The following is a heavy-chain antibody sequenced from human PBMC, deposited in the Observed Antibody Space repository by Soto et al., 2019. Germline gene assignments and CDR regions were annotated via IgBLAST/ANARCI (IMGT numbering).Heavy chain of an antibody. D-gene: IGHD6-6*01. J-gene: IGHJ6*02. Sequence: EVQLLESGGGLAQPGGSLTLSCAASGFTFSSYAMSWVRQAPGKGLEWVSAISGSGGSTHYADSVKARFTVSRDNSKNTLYLQMNSLRAEDTAVYYCAKVGGEQLGHYYYYGMDVWGQGTTVTVSS. V-gene: IGHV3-23*01. CDR2: ISGSGGST. CDR1: GFTFSSYA. CDR3: AKVGGEQLGHYYYYGMDV.